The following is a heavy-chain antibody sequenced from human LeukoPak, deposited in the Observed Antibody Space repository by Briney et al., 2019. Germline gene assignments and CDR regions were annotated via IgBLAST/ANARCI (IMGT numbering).Heavy chain of an antibody. D-gene: IGHD2-15*01. CDR3: ARATCSGGTCPTDY. Sequence: PGGSLRLSCAASGFTFSSYSMNWVRQAPGKGLEWVSFISSSSTYIYYADSVKGRLTISRDNAKNSLYLQMNSLRAEDTAVYYCARATCSGGTCPTDYWGQGTLVTVSS. CDR2: ISSSSTYI. J-gene: IGHJ4*02. V-gene: IGHV3-21*01. CDR1: GFTFSSYS.